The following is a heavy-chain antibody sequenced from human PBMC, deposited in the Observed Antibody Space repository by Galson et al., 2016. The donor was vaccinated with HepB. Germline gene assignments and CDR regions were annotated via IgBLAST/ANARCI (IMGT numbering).Heavy chain of an antibody. J-gene: IGHJ4*02. V-gene: IGHV3-48*02. D-gene: IGHD3-10*01. CDR2: VSTSATTK. CDR1: GFIFSSYS. Sequence: SLRLSCAASGFIFSSYSMHWVRQAPGRGLEWISYVSTSATTKYYADSVQGRFTVARDNGKKLLYLQMNSLRDEDTAIYYCEIGIRGGHGRAFDFWGAGTLVTGSA. CDR3: EIGIRGGHGRAFDF.